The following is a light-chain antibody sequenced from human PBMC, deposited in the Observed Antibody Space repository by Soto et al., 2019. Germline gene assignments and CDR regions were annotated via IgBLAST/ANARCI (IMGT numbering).Light chain of an antibody. CDR1: SSDVGGYNY. V-gene: IGLV2-8*01. J-gene: IGLJ2*01. CDR2: EVS. Sequence: SALTQPPSASGSPGQSGTISCTGTSSDVGGYNYVSWYQQHPGKAPKLMIYEVSKRPSGVPDRFSGSKSGNTASLTVSGLQAEDEADYYCSSYAGSNNLVFGGGTKLTVL. CDR3: SSYAGSNNLV.